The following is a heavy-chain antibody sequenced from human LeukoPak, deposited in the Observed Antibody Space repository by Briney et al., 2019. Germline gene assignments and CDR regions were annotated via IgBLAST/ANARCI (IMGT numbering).Heavy chain of an antibody. V-gene: IGHV3-30*18. CDR3: AKDYCGGDCYPDY. CDR1: GFTFRSYG. CDR2: ISYDGSNK. J-gene: IGHJ4*02. Sequence: GGSLRLSCAASGFTFRSYGMHWVRQAPGKGLEWVAVISYDGSNKYYADSVKGRFTISRDNSKNTLYLQMNSLRAEDTAVYYCAKDYCGGDCYPDYWGQGTLVTVSS. D-gene: IGHD2-21*02.